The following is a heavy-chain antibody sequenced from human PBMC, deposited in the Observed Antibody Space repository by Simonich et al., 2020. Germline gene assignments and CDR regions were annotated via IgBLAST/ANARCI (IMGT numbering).Heavy chain of an antibody. CDR3: ARDPVVPAAIRNAFDI. Sequence: QVQLVQSGAEVKKPGASVKVSCKASGYTFTGYYMHWVRQAPGQGLGWRGWINPNRGGRNYAQNFQGRVTRTRDTSISTAYMELSRLRSDDTAVYYCARDPVVPAAIRNAFDIWGQGTMVTVSS. CDR2: INPNRGGR. V-gene: IGHV1-2*02. D-gene: IGHD2-2*01. J-gene: IGHJ3*02. CDR1: GYTFTGYY.